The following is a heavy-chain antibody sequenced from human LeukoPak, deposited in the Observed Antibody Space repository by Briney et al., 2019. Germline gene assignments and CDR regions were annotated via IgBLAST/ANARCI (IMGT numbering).Heavy chain of an antibody. Sequence: ASVKVSCKASGYTFTSYGISWVRQAPGQGLEWMGWISAYNGNTNYAQKLQGRVTMTTDTSTSTAHMELRSLRSDDTAVYYCARDWYYYDSSGAMNDAFDIWGQGTMVTVSS. J-gene: IGHJ3*02. CDR2: ISAYNGNT. V-gene: IGHV1-18*01. CDR1: GYTFTSYG. CDR3: ARDWYYYDSSGAMNDAFDI. D-gene: IGHD3-22*01.